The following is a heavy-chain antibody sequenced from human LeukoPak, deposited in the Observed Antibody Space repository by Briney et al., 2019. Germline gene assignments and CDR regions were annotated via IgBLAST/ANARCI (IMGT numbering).Heavy chain of an antibody. CDR2: ISGSGGNT. CDR1: GFTFSSYA. J-gene: IGHJ4*02. V-gene: IGHV3-23*01. D-gene: IGHD2-15*01. Sequence: GGSLRLSCAASGFTFSSYAMSWARQAPGKGLEWISGISGSGGNTYYADTVKGRFTISRDISKNTLYLQMNSLRGEDTAVYYCAKPGDGCSGGSCYYFDYWGQGTLVTVSS. CDR3: AKPGDGCSGGSCYYFDY.